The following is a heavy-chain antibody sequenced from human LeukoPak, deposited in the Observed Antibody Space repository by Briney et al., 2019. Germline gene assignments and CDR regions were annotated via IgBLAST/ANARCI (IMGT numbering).Heavy chain of an antibody. CDR1: GFTFSSYA. Sequence: GGSLRLSCAASGFTFSSYAMSWVRQAPGKGLEWVSAISGSGGSTYYADSVKGRFTISRDNSKNSLYLQMNSLRAEDTAVYYCAKRSRRLTIVRGVPREDVWGQGTTVTVSS. CDR2: ISGSGGST. D-gene: IGHD3-10*01. J-gene: IGHJ6*02. CDR3: AKRSRRLTIVRGVPREDV. V-gene: IGHV3-23*01.